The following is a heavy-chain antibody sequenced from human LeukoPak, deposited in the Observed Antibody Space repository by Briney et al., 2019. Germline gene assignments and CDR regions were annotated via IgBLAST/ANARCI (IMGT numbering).Heavy chain of an antibody. V-gene: IGHV3-23*01. CDR3: AKSPYMVRGVNYWLDP. J-gene: IGHJ5*02. CDR2: ISGSGGST. Sequence: PGGSLRLSCAASGFTFSSYAMSWVRQAPGKGLEWVSAISGSGGSTYYADSVKGRFTISRDNSKNTLYLQMNSLRAEDTAVYYCAKSPYMVRGVNYWLDPWGQGTLVTVSS. D-gene: IGHD3-10*01. CDR1: GFTFSSYA.